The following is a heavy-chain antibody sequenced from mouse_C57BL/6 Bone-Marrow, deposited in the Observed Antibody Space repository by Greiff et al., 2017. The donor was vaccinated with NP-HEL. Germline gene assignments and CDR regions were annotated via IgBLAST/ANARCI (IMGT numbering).Heavy chain of an antibody. Sequence: QVQLKESGAELARPGASVKLSCKASGYTFTSYGISWVKQRTGQGLEWIGEIYPRSGNTYYNEKFKGKATLTADKSSSTAYMELRSLTSEDSAVYFCARERITYWGQGTLVTVSA. CDR2: IYPRSGNT. CDR1: GYTFTSYG. CDR3: ARERITY. V-gene: IGHV1-81*01. J-gene: IGHJ3*01.